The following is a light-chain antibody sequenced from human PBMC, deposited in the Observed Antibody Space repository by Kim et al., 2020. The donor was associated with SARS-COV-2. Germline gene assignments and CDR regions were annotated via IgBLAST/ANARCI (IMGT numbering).Light chain of an antibody. CDR1: SGHSSYA. CDR3: QTWGTGIGG. CDR2: LNSDGSH. V-gene: IGLV4-69*01. J-gene: IGLJ3*02. Sequence: QPVLTQSPSASASLGASVKLTCTLSSGHSSYAIAWHQQQPEKGPRYLMKLNSDGSHSKGDGIPDRFSGSSSGAERYLTISSLQSEDEADYYCQTWGTGIGGSGGGTQLTVL.